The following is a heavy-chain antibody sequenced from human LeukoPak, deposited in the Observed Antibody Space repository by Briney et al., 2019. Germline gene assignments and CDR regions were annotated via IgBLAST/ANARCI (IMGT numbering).Heavy chain of an antibody. Sequence: GGSLRLSCAASGFTFSSYAMSWVRQAPGKGLEWVSAISGSGGSTYYADSVKGRFTISRDNSKNTLYVQMNSLRVEDTAVYYCAKDPGDSSGYGGVGYFGMDVWGQGTTVTVSS. J-gene: IGHJ6*02. V-gene: IGHV3-23*01. D-gene: IGHD3-22*01. CDR2: ISGSGGST. CDR3: AKDPGDSSGYGGVGYFGMDV. CDR1: GFTFSSYA.